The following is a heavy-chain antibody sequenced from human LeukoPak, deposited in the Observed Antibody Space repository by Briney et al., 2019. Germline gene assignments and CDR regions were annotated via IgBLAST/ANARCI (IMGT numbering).Heavy chain of an antibody. V-gene: IGHV3-74*01. CDR1: GFTFSSDW. Sequence: GGSLRLSYAASGFTFSSDWMHWVRQAPGKGLVCVSYINGDGSSTNYADSVRGRFTISRDNAKKTLYLQMNSLRDEDTAVYYCVRALDSWGLGTLVTVSS. CDR2: INGDGSST. CDR3: VRALDS. J-gene: IGHJ5*01.